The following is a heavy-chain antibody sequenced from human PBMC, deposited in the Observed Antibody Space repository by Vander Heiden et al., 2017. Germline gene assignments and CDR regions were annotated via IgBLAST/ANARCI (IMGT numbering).Heavy chain of an antibody. CDR3: ARVLGYCSSTSCHTYGMDV. Sequence: QVQLVQSGAEVKKPGASVKVSCKASGYTFTSYVISWVRQAPGQGLEWMGWISAYNGNTNYAQKLQGRVTMTTDTSTSTAYMELRSLRSDDTAVYYCARVLGYCSSTSCHTYGMDVWGQGTTVTVSS. V-gene: IGHV1-18*01. J-gene: IGHJ6*02. D-gene: IGHD2-2*01. CDR2: ISAYNGNT. CDR1: GYTFTSYV.